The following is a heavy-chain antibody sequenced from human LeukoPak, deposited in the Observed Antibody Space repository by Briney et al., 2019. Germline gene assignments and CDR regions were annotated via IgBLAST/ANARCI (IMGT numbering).Heavy chain of an antibody. Sequence: GGSLRLSCTASGFPFSDYSMNWVRQAPGKGLEWVSSTTSSAGYIYYADSVKGRFTISRDNAKNSLYLQMNSLRAEDTAVYYCARGPTYYDPSGFYSEYWGQGTLVTVSS. CDR2: TTSSAGYI. CDR3: ARGPTYYDPSGFYSEY. CDR1: GFPFSDYS. D-gene: IGHD3-22*01. V-gene: IGHV3-21*01. J-gene: IGHJ4*02.